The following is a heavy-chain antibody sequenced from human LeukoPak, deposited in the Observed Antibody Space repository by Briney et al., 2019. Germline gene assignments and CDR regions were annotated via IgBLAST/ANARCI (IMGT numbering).Heavy chain of an antibody. CDR2: ISGSGGST. D-gene: IGHD5-18*01. CDR1: GFTFSSYA. J-gene: IGHJ4*02. V-gene: IGHV3-23*01. CDR3: AKDPRIQLWSGPYYFDY. Sequence: PGGSLRLSCAASGFTFSSYAMSWVRQAPGKGLEWVSAISGSGGSTYYADSVKGRFTISRDNSKNTLYLQMDSLRAEDTAVYYCAKDPRIQLWSGPYYFDYWGQGTLVTVSS.